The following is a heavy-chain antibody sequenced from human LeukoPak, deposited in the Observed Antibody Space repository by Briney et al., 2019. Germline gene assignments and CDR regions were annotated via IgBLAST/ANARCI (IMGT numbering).Heavy chain of an antibody. V-gene: IGHV4-59*01. Sequence: SETLSLTCTVSGGSISSYYWSWIRQPPGKGLEWIGYIYYSGSTNYNPSLKSRVTISVDTSKNQFSLKLSSVTAADTAVYYCARAPYDYVWGSYRPLYSDYWGQGTLVTVSS. CDR2: IYYSGST. CDR3: ARAPYDYVWGSYRPLYSDY. D-gene: IGHD3-16*02. J-gene: IGHJ4*02. CDR1: GGSISSYY.